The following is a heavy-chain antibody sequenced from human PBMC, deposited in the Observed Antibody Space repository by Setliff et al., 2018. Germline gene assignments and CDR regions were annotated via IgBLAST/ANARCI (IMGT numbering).Heavy chain of an antibody. CDR3: ARGPHSGSFRVDGFDI. D-gene: IGHD1-26*01. J-gene: IGHJ3*02. CDR2: ISSSSSTI. V-gene: IGHV3-48*01. CDR1: GFTFSSYA. Sequence: GGSLRLSCAASGFTFSSYAMSWVRQAPGKGLEWVSYISSSSSTIYYADSVKGRFTISRDNSKNTLYLQMNSLRAEDTAVYYCARGPHSGSFRVDGFDIWGQGTMVTVSS.